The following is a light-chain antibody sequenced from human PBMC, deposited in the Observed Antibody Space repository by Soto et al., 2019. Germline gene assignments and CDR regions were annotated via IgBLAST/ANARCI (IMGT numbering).Light chain of an antibody. CDR3: QQYRRNPLT. J-gene: IGKJ4*02. CDR1: QSVSSW. CDR2: KAS. Sequence: DIKMTQSPSTLSASVGDRVTITCRASQSVSSWLAWYQQKPGEVPKLLIYKASSLESGVPSRFSGSGSGTEFTLTISSLQPDDFVTYYCQQYRRNPLTFGGGTKVEIK. V-gene: IGKV1-5*03.